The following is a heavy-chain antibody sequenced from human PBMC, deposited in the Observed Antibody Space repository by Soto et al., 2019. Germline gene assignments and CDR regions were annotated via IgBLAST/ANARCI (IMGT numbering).Heavy chain of an antibody. CDR1: GGSISSGGYS. Sequence: PSETLSLTCAVSGGSISSGGYSWSWIRQPPGKGLEWIGYIYHSGSTYYNPSLKSRVTISVDRSKNQFSLKLSSVTAADTAVYYCARSDYDILTGYYALDYWGQGTLVTVS. CDR3: ARSDYDILTGYYALDY. V-gene: IGHV4-30-2*01. J-gene: IGHJ4*02. D-gene: IGHD3-9*01. CDR2: IYHSGST.